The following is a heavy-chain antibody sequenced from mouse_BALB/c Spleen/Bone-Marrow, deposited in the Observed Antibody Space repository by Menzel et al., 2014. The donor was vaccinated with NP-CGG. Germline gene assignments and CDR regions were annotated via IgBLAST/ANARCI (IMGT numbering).Heavy chain of an antibody. CDR1: GYTFTSYW. J-gene: IGHJ4*01. D-gene: IGHD2-14*01. CDR2: IYPGSGRT. V-gene: IGHV1S22*01. CDR3: TRPTIGTTYYAMDY. Sequence: LQQSGSELVRPGASVKLSCKASGYTFTSYWMHWVKQRPGQGLERIGNIYPGSGRTNYDEKFKSKATLTVDTSSSTAYMQLSSLTSEDSAVYYCTRPTIGTTYYAMDYWGQGTSVTVSS.